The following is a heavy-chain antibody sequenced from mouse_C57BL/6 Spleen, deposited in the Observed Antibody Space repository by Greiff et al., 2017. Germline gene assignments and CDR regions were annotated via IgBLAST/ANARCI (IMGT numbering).Heavy chain of an antibody. J-gene: IGHJ2*01. D-gene: IGHD3-2*02. V-gene: IGHV1-52*01. CDR2: IDPSDSET. CDR1: GYTFTSYW. CDR3: ARQLRLRNYFDY. Sequence: QVQLQQPGAELVRPGSSVKLSCKASGYTFTSYWMHWVKQRPIQGLEWIGNIDPSDSETHYNQKFKDKATLTVDKSSSTAYMQLSSLTSEDSAVYYCARQLRLRNYFDYWGQGTTLTVSS.